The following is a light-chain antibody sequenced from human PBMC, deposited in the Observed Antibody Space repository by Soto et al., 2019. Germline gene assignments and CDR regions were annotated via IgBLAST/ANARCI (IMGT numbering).Light chain of an antibody. Sequence: QSALTQPASVSGSPGQSITISCTGTSRDVGNYNYVSWYQQHPGTAPKLIIYEVSNRPSGVSNRFSGSKSGNTASLTISGLQAEDEAEYYCSSYTTTTTLYVFGTGTKVTVL. CDR3: SSYTTTTTLYV. V-gene: IGLV2-14*01. CDR1: SRDVGNYNY. J-gene: IGLJ1*01. CDR2: EVS.